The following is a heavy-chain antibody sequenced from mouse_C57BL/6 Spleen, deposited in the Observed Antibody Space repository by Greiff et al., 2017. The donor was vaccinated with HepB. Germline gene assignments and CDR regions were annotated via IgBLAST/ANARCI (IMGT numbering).Heavy chain of an antibody. CDR2: ILPGSDST. J-gene: IGHJ3*01. CDR3: ARLHYDYDGFAY. CDR1: GYTFTGYW. Sequence: LVESGAELMKPGASVKLSCKATGYTFTGYWIEWVKQRPGHGLEWIGEILPGSDSTNYNEKFKGKATFTADTSSNTAYMQLSSLTTEDSAIYYCARLHYDYDGFAYWGQGTLVTVSA. V-gene: IGHV1-9*01. D-gene: IGHD2-4*01.